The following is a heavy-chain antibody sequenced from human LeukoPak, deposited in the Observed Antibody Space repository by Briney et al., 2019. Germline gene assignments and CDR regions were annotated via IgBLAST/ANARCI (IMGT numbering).Heavy chain of an antibody. CDR2: IFTSGTT. V-gene: IGHV4-4*07. J-gene: IGHJ5*02. D-gene: IGHD6-19*01. CDR3: ARDFGFGSA. Sequence: SETLSLTCTVSGGSISSSYWSWIRQPAGKGLEWIGRIFTSGTTEYNPSLKSRVTMSVDTSKNQFSLKLTSVTAADTAVYCCARDFGFGSAWGQGALVTVSS. CDR1: GGSISSSY.